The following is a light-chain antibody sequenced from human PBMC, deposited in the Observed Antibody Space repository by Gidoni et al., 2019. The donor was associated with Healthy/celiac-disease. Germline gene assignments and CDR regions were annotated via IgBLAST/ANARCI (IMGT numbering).Light chain of an antibody. Sequence: QSVLTQPPSVSGAPGQRVTNSCTGSSSNSGADYDVHWYQQLPGTAPNLLIYGNSNRPSGVPDRFSGSKSGTSASLAITGLQAEDEADYYCQSYDSSLSGWVFGGGTKLTVL. V-gene: IGLV1-40*01. J-gene: IGLJ3*02. CDR2: GNS. CDR3: QSYDSSLSGWV. CDR1: SSNSGADYD.